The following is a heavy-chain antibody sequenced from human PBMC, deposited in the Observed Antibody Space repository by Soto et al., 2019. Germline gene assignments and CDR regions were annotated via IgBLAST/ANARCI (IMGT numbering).Heavy chain of an antibody. V-gene: IGHV1-18*04. CDR3: ARLREYFSGSSCLYGMDV. D-gene: IGHD2-15*01. J-gene: IGHJ6*02. CDR1: GFTFTSTG. CDR2: ISGYNGNT. Sequence: QVQLVQSGAEVKKPGASVKVYCQASGFTFTSTGITWVRQAPGQGLEWMGWISGYNGNTNYEQKFQGRVTMTTDTSTSTAYMELRSLRSEDTPVYYCARLREYFSGSSCLYGMDVWGQGTTVTVSS.